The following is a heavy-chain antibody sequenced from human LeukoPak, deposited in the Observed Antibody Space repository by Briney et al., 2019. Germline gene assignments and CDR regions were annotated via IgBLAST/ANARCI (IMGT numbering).Heavy chain of an antibody. J-gene: IGHJ4*02. CDR3: AKAPGGGNWN. D-gene: IGHD4-23*01. CDR1: GFTFSTYA. CDR2: ISGSGRSGT. V-gene: IGHV3-23*01. Sequence: PGGSLRLSCVASGFTFSTYAMTWVRQAPGKGLEWVSVISGSGRSGTNYADSVKGRFTISRDNSKNTLYLQMNSLSVEDTAIYYCAKAPGGGNWNWGQGTLVTVSS.